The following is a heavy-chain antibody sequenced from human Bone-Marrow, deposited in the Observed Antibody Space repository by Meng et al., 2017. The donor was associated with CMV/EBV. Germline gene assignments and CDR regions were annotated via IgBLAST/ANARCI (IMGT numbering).Heavy chain of an antibody. D-gene: IGHD2-2*01. J-gene: IGHJ6*02. Sequence: GGSLRLSCAASGFTFSSYGMHWVRQAPGKGLEWVAVISYDGSNKYYADSVKGRFTISRDNSKNTLYLQMNSLRAEDTAVYYCARMRIVVVPAAMPGYYYYGMDVWGQGTTVTVSS. V-gene: IGHV3-30*19. CDR2: ISYDGSNK. CDR3: ARMRIVVVPAAMPGYYYYGMDV. CDR1: GFTFSSYG.